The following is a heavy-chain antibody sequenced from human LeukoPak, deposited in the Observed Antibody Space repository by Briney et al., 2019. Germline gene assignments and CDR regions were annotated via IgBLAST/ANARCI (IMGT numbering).Heavy chain of an antibody. J-gene: IGHJ4*02. CDR1: GITLSNYG. V-gene: IGHV3-23*01. Sequence: GRSLRLSCAVSGITLSNYGMSWVRQAPGKGLEWVAGISDSGGRTNYADSVKGRLTFSRNNPKNTLYLQMNSLRAEDTAVYFCAKRGVVIRVILVGFHKEAYYFDSWGQGALVTVS. D-gene: IGHD3-22*01. CDR3: AKRGVVIRVILVGFHKEAYYFDS. CDR2: ISDSGGRT.